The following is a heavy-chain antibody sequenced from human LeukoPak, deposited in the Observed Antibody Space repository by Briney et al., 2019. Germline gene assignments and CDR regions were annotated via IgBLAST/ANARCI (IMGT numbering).Heavy chain of an antibody. CDR3: ARDRRIAVAGQYYYYYGMDV. D-gene: IGHD6-19*01. CDR2: IYSGGST. V-gene: IGHV3-66*01. CDR1: GFTVSSNY. J-gene: IGHJ6*02. Sequence: GGSLRLSCAASGFTVSSNYMSWVRQAPGKGLEWVSVIYSGGSTYYADSAKGRFTISRDNSKNTLYLQMNSLRAEDTAVYYCARDRRIAVAGQYYYYYGMDVWGQGTTVTVSS.